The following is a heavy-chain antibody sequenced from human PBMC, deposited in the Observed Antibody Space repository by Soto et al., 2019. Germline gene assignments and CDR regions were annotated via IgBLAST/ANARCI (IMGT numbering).Heavy chain of an antibody. J-gene: IGHJ6*02. CDR3: ARDGSSNNINYGLDL. D-gene: IGHD1-26*01. Sequence: PGGSLRLSCAASGFSFHYYGMHWVRQAPGKGLEWVAIIWYDGSKTDYVDSVQGRFTVSRDKSRNTVYLQMNSLRADDTARYYWARDGSSNNINYGLDLWGRRTVGTVSS. CDR2: IWYDGSKT. V-gene: IGHV3-33*01. CDR1: GFSFHYYG.